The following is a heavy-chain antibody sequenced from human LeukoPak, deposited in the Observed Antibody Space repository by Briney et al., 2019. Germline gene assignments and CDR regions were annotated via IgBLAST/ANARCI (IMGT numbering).Heavy chain of an antibody. Sequence: GGSLRLSCAASGLTFSSYPMSWVRQAPGKGLEWVSTISGSGGSTYYADSVKGRFTISRDNSKNTLYLQMNSLRAEDTAVYYCAPSWPNGLISSWDLYYFDYWGQGTLVTVSS. CDR2: ISGSGGST. CDR3: APSWPNGLISSWDLYYFDY. CDR1: GLTFSSYP. V-gene: IGHV3-23*01. J-gene: IGHJ4*02. D-gene: IGHD6-13*01.